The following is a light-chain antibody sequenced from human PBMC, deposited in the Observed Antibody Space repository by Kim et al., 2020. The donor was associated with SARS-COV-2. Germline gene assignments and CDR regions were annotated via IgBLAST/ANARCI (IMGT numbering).Light chain of an antibody. CDR2: EVA. V-gene: IGLV2-23*02. CDR3: CSYATTSNVL. Sequence: QSVLTQPASGSGTPGQSITISCTGTSSDVGTYNLVSWYQQHPGEAPKLMIYEVAKRPSGVSNRFSGSKSGNTASLTISGLQADDEADYYCCSYATTSNVLFGGGTQLTVL. J-gene: IGLJ2*01. CDR1: SSDVGTYNL.